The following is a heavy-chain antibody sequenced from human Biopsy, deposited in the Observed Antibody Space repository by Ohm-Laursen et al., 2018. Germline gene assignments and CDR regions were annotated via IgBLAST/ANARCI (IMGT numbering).Heavy chain of an antibody. J-gene: IGHJ4*02. D-gene: IGHD1/OR15-1a*01. CDR1: GFTFNNSW. CDR2: VNIDGNIT. CDR3: VRGWWNRSSLFLDH. Sequence: SLRLSCAASGFTFNNSWMHWVRQVPGKGLVWVSRVNIDGNITNYADSAKGRFTISRDNAKNSLYLQMTSLRAEDTAVYFCVRGWWNRSSLFLDHWGQGSLVTVSS. V-gene: IGHV3-74*01.